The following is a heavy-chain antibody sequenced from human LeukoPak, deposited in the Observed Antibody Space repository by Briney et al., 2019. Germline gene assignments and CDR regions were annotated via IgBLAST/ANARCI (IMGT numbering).Heavy chain of an antibody. D-gene: IGHD6-19*01. CDR1: GFTFSSYA. V-gene: IGHV3-30-3*01. J-gene: IGHJ3*02. CDR3: ARKMNIGVAGTPFTNAYDI. CDR2: ISYHGTNK. Sequence: GGSLRLSCAASGFTFSSYAMHWVRQAPGKGLQWVPLISYHGTNKYCADSVKGRFSISRDNSKNTLYLQVNSLRAEDTAVYYCARKMNIGVAGTPFTNAYDIWGQGTLVTVSS.